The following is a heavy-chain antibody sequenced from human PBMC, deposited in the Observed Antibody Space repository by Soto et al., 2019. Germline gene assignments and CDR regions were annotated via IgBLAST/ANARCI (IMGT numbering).Heavy chain of an antibody. J-gene: IGHJ6*03. V-gene: IGHV3-49*03. CDR1: GFTCGNYA. CDR3: TRETYDFWSGYYHYYYYYMDV. D-gene: IGHD3-3*01. Sequence: GSVRRSCIAPGFTCGNYAMSWFRQAPGKGLEWVGFIRSKAYGGTTEYAASVKGRFTISRDDSKSIAYLQMNSLKTEDTAVYYCTRETYDFWSGYYHYYYYYMDVWGKGTTVTVSS. CDR2: IRSKAYGGTT.